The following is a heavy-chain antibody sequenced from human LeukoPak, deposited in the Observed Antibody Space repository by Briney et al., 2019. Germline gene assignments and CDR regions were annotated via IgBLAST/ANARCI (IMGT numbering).Heavy chain of an antibody. Sequence: GGSLRLSCAASGFTFSSYARSWVRQAPGKGLEWVSAISGSGGSTYYADSEKGRFTIARENNKNTLYLQMNSLRAEDTAVYYRAKDRRWLQFGYWGQGTLVTVSS. V-gene: IGHV3-23*01. J-gene: IGHJ4*02. D-gene: IGHD5-24*01. CDR2: ISGSGGST. CDR3: AKDRRWLQFGY. CDR1: GFTFSSYA.